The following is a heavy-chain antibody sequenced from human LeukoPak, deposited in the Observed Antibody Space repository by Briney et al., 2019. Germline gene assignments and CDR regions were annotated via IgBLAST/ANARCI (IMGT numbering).Heavy chain of an antibody. CDR3: ARGPSGYSSGWYDY. D-gene: IGHD6-19*01. V-gene: IGHV3-7*01. Sequence: GGSLRLSCAASGFTLSSYWMSWVRQAPGKGLERVPNIKQDGSEKYYVDSVKGRFTISRGNAKNSLYLQMNSLRAEDTAVYYCARGPSGYSSGWYDYWGQGTLVTVSS. CDR2: IKQDGSEK. J-gene: IGHJ4*02. CDR1: GFTLSSYW.